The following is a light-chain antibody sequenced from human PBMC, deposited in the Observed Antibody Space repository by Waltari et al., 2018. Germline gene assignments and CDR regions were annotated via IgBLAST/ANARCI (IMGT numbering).Light chain of an antibody. V-gene: IGKV1-39*01. CDR2: AAS. Sequence: DIQMTQSPSSLSASVGDRVTITCRASQSISSYLNWYQQTPGKAPKLLIYAASSLQSGVPSMFSGSASGTDFTLTISSLQPEDFATYYCQQSYSTPLTFGGGTKVEIK. CDR3: QQSYSTPLT. J-gene: IGKJ4*02. CDR1: QSISSY.